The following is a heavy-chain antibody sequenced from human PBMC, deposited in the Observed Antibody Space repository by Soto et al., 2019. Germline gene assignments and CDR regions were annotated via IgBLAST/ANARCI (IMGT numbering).Heavy chain of an antibody. Sequence: GGSLRLSCAASGFTFDDYTMHWVRQAPGKGLEWVSLISWDGGSTYYADSVKGRFTISRDNSKNSLYLQMNSLRTEDTALYYCAKGSSPDVPSGKLVFDYWGQGTLVTVSS. D-gene: IGHD6-6*01. V-gene: IGHV3-43*01. CDR2: ISWDGGST. CDR3: AKGSSPDVPSGKLVFDY. CDR1: GFTFDDYT. J-gene: IGHJ4*02.